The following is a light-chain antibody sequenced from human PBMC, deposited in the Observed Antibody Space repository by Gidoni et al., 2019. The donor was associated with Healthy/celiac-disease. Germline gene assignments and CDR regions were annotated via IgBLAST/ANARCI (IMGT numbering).Light chain of an antibody. J-gene: IGKJ4*01. CDR3: QQRSNWPPLIT. V-gene: IGKV3-11*01. CDR2: DAP. CDR1: QSVSSY. Sequence: EIVLTQSPATLSLSPGDRATLSCRASQSVSSYLAWYQQKPGQAPRLLIYDAPNRATGIPARFSGSGSGTDFTLTISSLEPEDVAVYYCQQRSNWPPLITFGGGTKVEIK.